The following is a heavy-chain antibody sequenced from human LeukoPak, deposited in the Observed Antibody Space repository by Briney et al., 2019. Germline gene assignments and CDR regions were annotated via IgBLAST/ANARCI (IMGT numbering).Heavy chain of an antibody. CDR2: INWNSDSI. V-gene: IGHV3-9*01. J-gene: IGHJ3*02. CDR3: AKVQISRSMAVAGTNAFDI. Sequence: PGRSLRLSCAASGFTFDDYAMHWVRQAPGKGLEWVSGINWNSDSIGYADSVKGRFTISRDNAKNSLYLQMNSLRAEDTAFYYCAKVQISRSMAVAGTNAFDIWGQGTMVTVSS. D-gene: IGHD6-19*01. CDR1: GFTFDDYA.